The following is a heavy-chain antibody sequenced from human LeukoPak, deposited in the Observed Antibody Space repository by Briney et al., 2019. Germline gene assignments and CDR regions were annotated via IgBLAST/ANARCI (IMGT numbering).Heavy chain of an antibody. Sequence: PGGSLRLSCAASGFTFSSAWMSWVRQAPGKGLEWVGRIKSKTDGGTTDYAAPVKGRFTISRDDSKNTLYLQMNSLKTEDTAVYYCAAGSGGNSFDYWGQGTLVTVSS. D-gene: IGHD4-23*01. CDR3: AAGSGGNSFDY. CDR2: IKSKTDGGTT. CDR1: GFTFSSAW. V-gene: IGHV3-15*01. J-gene: IGHJ4*02.